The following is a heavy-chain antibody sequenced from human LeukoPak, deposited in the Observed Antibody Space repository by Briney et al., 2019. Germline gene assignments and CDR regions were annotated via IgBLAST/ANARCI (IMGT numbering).Heavy chain of an antibody. V-gene: IGHV3-21*01. J-gene: IGHJ4*02. CDR3: ARDKTYGEQFDS. D-gene: IGHD4-17*01. Sequence: SGGSLRLSCAASGFTFNTYSMNWVRQTPGKGLEWVSSISGSGTDIYYADSMKGRITISRENAKNSLYLQMNSLRAEDTAVYYCARDKTYGEQFDSWGQGTLVTVSS. CDR1: GFTFNTYS. CDR2: ISGSGTDI.